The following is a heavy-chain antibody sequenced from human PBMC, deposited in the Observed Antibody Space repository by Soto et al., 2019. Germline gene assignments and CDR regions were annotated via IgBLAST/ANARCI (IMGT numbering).Heavy chain of an antibody. CDR1: GGTFTNYA. D-gene: IGHD3-10*01. J-gene: IGHJ6*02. CDR3: ARAYYGSGSYWRYYYGMDV. CDR2: IIPIFGTA. Sequence: QVQLVQSGAEVKKPGSSVKVSCKASGGTFTNYAISWVRQAPGQGLEWMGGIIPIFGTANYAQKFQGRVTVKAYESTSTAYMELSSLRSEDTAVYYCARAYYGSGSYWRYYYGMDVWGQGTTVTVSS. V-gene: IGHV1-69*12.